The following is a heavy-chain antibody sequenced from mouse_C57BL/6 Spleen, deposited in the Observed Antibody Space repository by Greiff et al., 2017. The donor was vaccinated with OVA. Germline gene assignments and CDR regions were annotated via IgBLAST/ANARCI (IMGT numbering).Heavy chain of an antibody. Sequence: LVEPGASVKLSCKATGYTFTGYWIEWVKQRPGHGLEWIGEILPGSGSTNYNEKFKGKATFTADTSSNTAYMQLSSLTTEDSAIYYCAGPSTTVPYYFDYWGQGTTLTVSS. V-gene: IGHV1-9*01. CDR2: ILPGSGST. D-gene: IGHD1-1*01. CDR3: AGPSTTVPYYFDY. J-gene: IGHJ2*01. CDR1: GYTFTGYW.